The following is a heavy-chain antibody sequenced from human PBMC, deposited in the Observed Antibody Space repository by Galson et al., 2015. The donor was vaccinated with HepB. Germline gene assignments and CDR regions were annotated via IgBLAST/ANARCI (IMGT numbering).Heavy chain of an antibody. Sequence: CAISGDSVSSNSAAWNWIRQPPSRGLEWLGRTYYRSKWYNDYAVSVKSRITINPDTSKNQFSLQLNSVTPEDTAVYYCARAPSPYSSSWYGGGDYFDYWGQGTLVTVSS. D-gene: IGHD6-13*01. J-gene: IGHJ4*02. CDR1: GDSVSSNSAA. V-gene: IGHV6-1*01. CDR2: TYYRSKWYN. CDR3: ARAPSPYSSSWYGGGDYFDY.